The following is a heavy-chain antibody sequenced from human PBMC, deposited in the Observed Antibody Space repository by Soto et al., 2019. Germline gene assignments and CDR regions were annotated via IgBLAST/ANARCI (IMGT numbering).Heavy chain of an antibody. CDR2: SIPIFGTA. J-gene: IGHJ6*02. CDR1: GGTFSSFA. CDR3: ARDLVGVAENYGMDV. V-gene: IGHV1-69*01. D-gene: IGHD3-16*01. Sequence: QVQLVQSGAEVKKPGSSLKFSCKSSGGTFSSFAITWVRQAPGQGLEWMGGSIPIFGTADYAQKFQGRVTITANESTSTAYMELSSLRYDDTAVYYCARDLVGVAENYGMDVWGQGTTVTVSS.